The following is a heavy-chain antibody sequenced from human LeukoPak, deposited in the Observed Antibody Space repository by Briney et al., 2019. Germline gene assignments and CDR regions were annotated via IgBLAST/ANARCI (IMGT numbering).Heavy chain of an antibody. D-gene: IGHD1-26*01. Sequence: SETLSLTCTVSGGSISSSSYYWGWIRQPPGKGLEWIGSIYYSGSTYYNPSLKSRVTISVDTSKNQFSLKLSSVTAADTPVYYCARQRDYSGSPMYNWFDPWGQGTLVAVSS. V-gene: IGHV4-39*07. CDR1: GGSISSSSYY. CDR3: ARQRDYSGSPMYNWFDP. CDR2: IYYSGST. J-gene: IGHJ5*02.